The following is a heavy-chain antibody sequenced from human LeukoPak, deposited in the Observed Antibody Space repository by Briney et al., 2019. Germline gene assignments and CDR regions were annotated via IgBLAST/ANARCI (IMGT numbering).Heavy chain of an antibody. Sequence: SQTLSLTCAVSGGSISSGGYSWSWIRQPPGKGLEWIGYIYHSGSTYYNPFLKSRVTISVDRSKNQFSLKLSSVTAADTAVYYCARSIAAATFDYWGQGTLVTVSS. D-gene: IGHD6-13*01. J-gene: IGHJ4*02. CDR1: GGSISSGGYS. V-gene: IGHV4-30-2*01. CDR2: IYHSGST. CDR3: ARSIAAATFDY.